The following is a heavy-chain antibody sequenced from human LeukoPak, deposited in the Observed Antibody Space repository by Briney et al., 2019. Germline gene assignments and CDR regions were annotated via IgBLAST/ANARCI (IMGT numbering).Heavy chain of an antibody. CDR2: IYPGDSET. D-gene: IGHD3-3*01. J-gene: IGHJ4*02. V-gene: IGHV5-51*01. CDR3: ARHYSVFFEWSSPYLDY. Sequence: GESLKISCKGSGYSFTSYWIGWVRQMPGKGLEWMGIIYPGDSETRYSPSFQGQVTISADKSISTAYLQWSSLKASDTAMYYCARHYSVFFEWSSPYLDYWGQGTLVTVSS. CDR1: GYSFTSYW.